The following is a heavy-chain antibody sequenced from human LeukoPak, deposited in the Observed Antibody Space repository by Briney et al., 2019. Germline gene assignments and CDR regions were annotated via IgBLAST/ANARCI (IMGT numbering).Heavy chain of an antibody. D-gene: IGHD5-24*01. J-gene: IGHJ4*02. CDR3: ARDLTVFRTATPGY. Sequence: ASVKVSCKASGYTFTSYGISWVRQAPGQGLEWMGWISAYNGNTNYAQELQGRVTMTTDTSTSTAYMELRSLRSDDTAVYYCARDLTVFRTATPGYWGQGTLVTVSS. CDR1: GYTFTSYG. CDR2: ISAYNGNT. V-gene: IGHV1-18*01.